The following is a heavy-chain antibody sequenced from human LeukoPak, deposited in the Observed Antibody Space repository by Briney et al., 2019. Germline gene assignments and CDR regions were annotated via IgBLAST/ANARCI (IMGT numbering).Heavy chain of an antibody. CDR2: INPKSGDT. V-gene: IGHV1-2*02. Sequence: ASVKVSCKASGYTFSGFYVHWVRQAHGQGLEWMGWINPKSGDTSVAQKFQGRVTMTRDTSISTAYLELSSLTSDDTAMYFCARDGEGVPVAGKGGCDYWGQGTQVTVSS. D-gene: IGHD6-19*01. CDR1: GYTFSGFY. CDR3: ARDGEGVPVAGKGGCDY. J-gene: IGHJ4*02.